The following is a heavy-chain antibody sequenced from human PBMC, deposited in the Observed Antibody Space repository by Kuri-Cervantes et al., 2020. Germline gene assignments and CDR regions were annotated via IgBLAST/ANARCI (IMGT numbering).Heavy chain of an antibody. D-gene: IGHD2-15*01. CDR3: AKAVVVAAPFDY. J-gene: IGHJ4*02. CDR2: ISGSGGST. Sequence: GGSLRLSCAASGFTFSSYAMSWVRQAPGKGLEWVSAISGSGGSTYYADSVKGRFTISRDNAKNSLYLQMNSLRAEDTALYYCAKAVVVAAPFDYWGQGTLVTVSS. CDR1: GFTFSSYA. V-gene: IGHV3-23*01.